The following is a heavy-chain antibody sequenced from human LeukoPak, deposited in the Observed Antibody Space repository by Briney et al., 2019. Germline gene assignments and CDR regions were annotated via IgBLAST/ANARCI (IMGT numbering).Heavy chain of an antibody. CDR2: IFYNGST. CDR1: GGSISHYY. J-gene: IGHJ3*02. V-gene: IGHV4-59*01. D-gene: IGHD3-10*01. CDR3: ARERAPRRRGSRGVIFHDALDI. Sequence: SETLSLTCSVSGGSISHYYFSWIRQPPGKGLEWIGYIFYNGSTYFNPSLKKRLTMSVDTSQKEFSLKLNSVTAADTAVYYCARERAPRRRGSRGVIFHDALDIWGRGTLVTVSS.